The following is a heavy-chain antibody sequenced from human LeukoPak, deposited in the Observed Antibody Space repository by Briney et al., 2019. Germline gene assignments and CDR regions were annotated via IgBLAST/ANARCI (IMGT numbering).Heavy chain of an antibody. CDR3: ARARKSGGITMIRGVKDRGWFDP. CDR1: GFTFSDYY. Sequence: PGGSLRLSCAASGFTFSDYYMSWIRQAPGKGLEWVAFIRYDRSNKSYADSVKGRFTISRDNSKNTLYLQMNSLRAEDTAVYYCARARKSGGITMIRGVKDRGWFDPWGQGTLVTVSS. D-gene: IGHD3-10*01. V-gene: IGHV3-30*02. J-gene: IGHJ5*02. CDR2: IRYDRSNK.